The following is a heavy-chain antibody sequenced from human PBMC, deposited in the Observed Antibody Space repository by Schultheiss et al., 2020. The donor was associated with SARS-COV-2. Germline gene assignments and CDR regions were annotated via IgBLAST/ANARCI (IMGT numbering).Heavy chain of an antibody. V-gene: IGHV4-34*01. Sequence: SETLSLTCTVSGGSISSYYWSWIRQPPGKGLEWIGEINHSGSTNYNPSLKSRVTISVDTSKNQFSLKLSSVTAADTAVYYCARALGYCSSTSCPKENWFDPWGQGTLVTVSS. CDR2: INHSGST. J-gene: IGHJ5*02. CDR3: ARALGYCSSTSCPKENWFDP. D-gene: IGHD2-2*01. CDR1: GGSISSYY.